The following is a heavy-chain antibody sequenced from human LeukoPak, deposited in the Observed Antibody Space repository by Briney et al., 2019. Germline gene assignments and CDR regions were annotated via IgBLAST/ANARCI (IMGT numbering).Heavy chain of an antibody. J-gene: IGHJ3*02. CDR2: MRFDGSYK. CDR3: ARASRGRTYGHDALDI. D-gene: IGHD3-10*01. V-gene: IGHV3-30*02. CDR1: GFTFSSYG. Sequence: PGGSLRLSCAASGFTFSSYGMHWVRQAPGKGLEWVAFMRFDGSYKYHADSVKGRFTISRDNSKNTLSLEMNNLRVEDTAMYYCARASRGRTYGHDALDIWGQGTMVTVSS.